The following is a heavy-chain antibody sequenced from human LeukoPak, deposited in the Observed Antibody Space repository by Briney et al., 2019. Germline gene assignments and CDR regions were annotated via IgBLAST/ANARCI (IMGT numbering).Heavy chain of an antibody. V-gene: IGHV4-31*03. D-gene: IGHD2-8*01. J-gene: IGHJ3*02. Sequence: SQTLSLTCTVSGGSISSGGYYWSWIRQHPGKGLERIGYIYYSGSTYHNPSLKSRVTISVDGSKNQFSLKLTSVTAADTAVYYCARTGGCSHPGDIWGRGTMVTVSS. CDR3: ARTGGCSHPGDI. CDR2: IYYSGST. CDR1: GGSISSGGYY.